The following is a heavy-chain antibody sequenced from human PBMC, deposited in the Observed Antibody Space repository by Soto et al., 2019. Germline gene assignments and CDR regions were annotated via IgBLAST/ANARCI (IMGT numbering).Heavy chain of an antibody. V-gene: IGHV1-18*01. Sequence: ASVKVSCKASGYTFTSYGISLVRQAPVQVLELIVWIIAYNFNTNYSQKLQGRFTITTYTSTSTAYMELMSLRSDDTAVDDCPRDRGEVLRYFAWFIDYWG. J-gene: IGHJ4*01. CDR1: GYTFTSYG. D-gene: IGHD3-9*01. CDR3: PRDRGEVLRYFAWFIDY. CDR2: IIAYNFNT.